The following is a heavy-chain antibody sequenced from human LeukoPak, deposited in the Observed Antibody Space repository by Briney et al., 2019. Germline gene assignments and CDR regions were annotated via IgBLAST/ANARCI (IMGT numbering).Heavy chain of an antibody. Sequence: GGSLRLSCAASGFTFSSYAMSWVRQAPGKGLEWVSAISGSGGSTYYADSVKGRFPISRDNSKNTLYLQMNRLRAEGTAVYYCAKDIGGGYSSGWYPYYFDYWGQGTLVTVSS. CDR1: GFTFSSYA. CDR2: ISGSGGST. J-gene: IGHJ4*02. D-gene: IGHD6-19*01. V-gene: IGHV3-23*01. CDR3: AKDIGGGYSSGWYPYYFDY.